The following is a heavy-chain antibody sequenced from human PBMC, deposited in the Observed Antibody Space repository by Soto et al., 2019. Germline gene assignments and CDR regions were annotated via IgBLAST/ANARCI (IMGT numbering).Heavy chain of an antibody. Sequence: SETLSLTCAVYGGSFSGYYWSWIRQPPGKGLDWIGEINHSGSTNYNPSLKSRVTISVDTSKNQFSLKLSSVTAADTAVYYCARATLRYFDWLLQRNGHFDYWGQGTLVTVSS. CDR1: GGSFSGYY. J-gene: IGHJ4*02. V-gene: IGHV4-34*01. CDR2: INHSGST. D-gene: IGHD3-9*01. CDR3: ARATLRYFDWLLQRNGHFDY.